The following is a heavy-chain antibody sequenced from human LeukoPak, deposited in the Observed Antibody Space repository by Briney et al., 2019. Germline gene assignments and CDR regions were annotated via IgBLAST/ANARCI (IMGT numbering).Heavy chain of an antibody. CDR1: GYTLTELS. CDR2: FDPEDGET. CDR3: ARELRDSSGYYRSFGFDY. J-gene: IGHJ4*02. Sequence: ASVKVSCKVSGYTLTELSMHWVRQAPGKGLEWMGGFDPEDGETIYAQKFQGRATMTEDTSTDTVYMELSSLRSEDTAVYYCARELRDSSGYYRSFGFDYWGQGTLVTVSS. V-gene: IGHV1-24*01. D-gene: IGHD3-22*01.